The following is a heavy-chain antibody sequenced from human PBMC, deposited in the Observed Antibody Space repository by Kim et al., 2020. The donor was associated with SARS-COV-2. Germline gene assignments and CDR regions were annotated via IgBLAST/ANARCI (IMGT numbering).Heavy chain of an antibody. Sequence: GGEKNDVDPVKGRFTISRDDAKNTLYLQMSSLRAEDTAMYYCAGGIAAARYWGQGTLVTVSS. CDR2: GGEK. J-gene: IGHJ4*02. CDR3: AGGIAAARY. D-gene: IGHD6-13*01. V-gene: IGHV3-7*03.